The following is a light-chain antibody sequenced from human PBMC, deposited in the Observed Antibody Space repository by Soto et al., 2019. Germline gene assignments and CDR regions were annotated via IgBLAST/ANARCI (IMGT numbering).Light chain of an antibody. V-gene: IGLV2-8*01. CDR1: SSDVGGYNS. CDR2: EVS. J-gene: IGLJ2*01. CDR3: SSYAGSKNLV. Sequence: QSALTQPPSASGSPGQSVTISCTGTSSDVGGYNSVSWYQQHPGKAPKLVIYEVSKRPSGVPDRFSASKSDNTASLTVSGLQAEDEADYYCSSYAGSKNLVFGRGTKLTVL.